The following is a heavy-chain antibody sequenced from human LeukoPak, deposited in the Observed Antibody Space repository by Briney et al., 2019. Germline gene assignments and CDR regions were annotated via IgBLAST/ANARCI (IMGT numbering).Heavy chain of an antibody. V-gene: IGHV4-4*07. J-gene: IGHJ4*02. Sequence: SETLSLTCIVSGGSITGYFWSWIRQPAEKELEWIGRFHTSGSTDFNPSLKSRVTMSVDTSKNQFSLKLSSVAVADTAVYYCARSNSWYYFDYWGQGALVTVSS. D-gene: IGHD6-13*01. CDR1: GGSITGYF. CDR3: ARSNSWYYFDY. CDR2: FHTSGST.